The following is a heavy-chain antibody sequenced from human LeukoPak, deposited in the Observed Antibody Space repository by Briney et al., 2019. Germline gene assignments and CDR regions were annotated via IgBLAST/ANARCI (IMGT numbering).Heavy chain of an antibody. CDR2: INAGNGNT. CDR3: ASNIAVAGTLLPFGY. V-gene: IGHV1-3*01. J-gene: IGHJ4*02. CDR1: GYTFTSYA. Sequence: GASVKVSCTASGYTFTSYAMHWVRQAPGQRLEWMGWINAGNGNTKYSQKFQGGVTITRDTSASTAYMELSSLRSEDTAVYYCASNIAVAGTLLPFGYWGQGTLVTVSS. D-gene: IGHD6-19*01.